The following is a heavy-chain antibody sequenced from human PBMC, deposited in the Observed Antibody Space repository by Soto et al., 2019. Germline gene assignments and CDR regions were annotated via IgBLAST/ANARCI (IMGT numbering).Heavy chain of an antibody. CDR2: IYHSGST. CDR1: SGSISSSNW. Sequence: SETLSLTCAVSSGSISSSNWWSWVRQPPGKGLEWIGEIYHSGSTNYNPSLKSRVTISVDKSKNQFSLKLSSVTAADTAVYYCARGLGYLGYYYYYYMDVWGKGTTVTVSS. V-gene: IGHV4-4*02. CDR3: ARGLGYLGYYYYYYMDV. D-gene: IGHD3-22*01. J-gene: IGHJ6*03.